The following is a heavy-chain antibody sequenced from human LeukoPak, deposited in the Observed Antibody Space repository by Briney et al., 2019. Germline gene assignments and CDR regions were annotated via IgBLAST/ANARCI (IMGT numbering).Heavy chain of an antibody. CDR2: ISSSSSYT. J-gene: IGHJ4*02. CDR1: GFTFSSYS. D-gene: IGHD3-16*02. V-gene: IGHV3-21*01. Sequence: GGSLRLSCAASGFTFSSYSMNWVRQAPGKGLEWVSSISSSSSYTYYADSVKGRFTISRDNAKNSLYLQMNSLRAEDRAVYYCARGGYDYVWGSYRSYNFDYWGQGTLVTVSS. CDR3: ARGGYDYVWGSYRSYNFDY.